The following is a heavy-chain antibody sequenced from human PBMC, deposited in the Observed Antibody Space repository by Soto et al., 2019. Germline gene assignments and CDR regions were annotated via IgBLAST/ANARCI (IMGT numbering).Heavy chain of an antibody. Sequence: EVQLVESGGGLVQPGGSLRLSCAASGFTFSSYSMNWVRQAPGKGLEWVSYISSSSSTIYYADSVKGRFTISRDNAKNSLYLQMNSLRDEDTAVYYCASLRIAAAGTGFDSWGQGTLVTVSS. CDR1: GFTFSSYS. CDR2: ISSSSSTI. D-gene: IGHD6-13*01. V-gene: IGHV3-48*02. CDR3: ASLRIAAAGTGFDS. J-gene: IGHJ4*02.